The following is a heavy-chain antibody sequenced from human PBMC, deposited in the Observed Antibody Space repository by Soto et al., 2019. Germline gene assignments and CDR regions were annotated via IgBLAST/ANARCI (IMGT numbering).Heavy chain of an antibody. Sequence: EVQLLESGGGLAHPGGSLRLSCAASGFSFKTYAMTWVRQAPGKGLEWVSAIGSDGGGIQYADSVRGRFVISRDNSQNTLYLQVDGLRADDTAVYYCARYRTPAISRRFYPWGQGTLVTVCS. CDR3: ARYRTPAISRRFYP. V-gene: IGHV3-23*01. D-gene: IGHD2-15*01. CDR1: GFSFKTYA. CDR2: IGSDGGGI. J-gene: IGHJ5*02.